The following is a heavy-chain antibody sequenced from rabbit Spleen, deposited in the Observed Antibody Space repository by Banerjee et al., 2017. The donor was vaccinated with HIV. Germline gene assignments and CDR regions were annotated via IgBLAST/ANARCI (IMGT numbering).Heavy chain of an antibody. CDR3: TRDDGSGHYIDGYFNL. CDR2: IHASSGST. J-gene: IGHJ4*01. CDR1: GFSFSDNDY. Sequence: QSLEESGGGLVQPEGSLTLTCTASGFSFSDNDYMCWVRQAPGKGLEWIACIHASSGSTAHASWAKGRFTISKTSSTTVTLQLTSLTAADTATYFCTRDDGSGHYIDGYFNLWGPGTLVTVS. V-gene: IGHV1S40*01. D-gene: IGHD1-1*01.